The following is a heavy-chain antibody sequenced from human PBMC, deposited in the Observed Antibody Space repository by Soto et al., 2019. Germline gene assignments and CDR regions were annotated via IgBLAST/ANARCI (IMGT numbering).Heavy chain of an antibody. Sequence: GELLKISCKGSGHTLNTNWIGGLGQMPGRGLEWMWITYTGDSDARYSPSFQGHITTSPEKTTSIASLQRSSLKASDTAMYYCARLSHYIKNWEGYFDYWGQGILVTSPQ. J-gene: IGHJ4*02. CDR2: TYTGDSDA. CDR1: GHTLNTNW. CDR3: ARLSHYIKNWEGYFDY. V-gene: IGHV5-51*01. D-gene: IGHD7-27*01.